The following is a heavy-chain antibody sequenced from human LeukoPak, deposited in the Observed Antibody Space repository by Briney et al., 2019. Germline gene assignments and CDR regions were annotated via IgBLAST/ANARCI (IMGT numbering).Heavy chain of an antibody. CDR2: ISGSGGST. V-gene: IGHV3-23*01. CDR1: GFTFSSYA. CDR3: ARGLAVRRGAFDV. D-gene: IGHD6-6*01. J-gene: IGHJ3*01. Sequence: GGSLRLSCAASGFTFSSYAMSWVRQAPGKGLEWVSAISGSGGSTYYADSVKGRFTISRDNSKNTLYLQMNSLRAEDTAVYYCARGLAVRRGAFDVWGQGTMVTVSS.